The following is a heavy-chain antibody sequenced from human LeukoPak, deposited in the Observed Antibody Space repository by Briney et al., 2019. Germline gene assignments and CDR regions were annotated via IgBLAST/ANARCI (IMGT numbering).Heavy chain of an antibody. V-gene: IGHV3-48*03. J-gene: IGHJ4*02. Sequence: GGSLRLSCAASGFTFSSYEMNWVRQAPGKGLEWVSYISSSGSTIYYADSVKGRFTISRDNSKNTLYLQMNSLRAEDTAVYYCATDSGYDHHGLFDYWGQGTLVTVSS. CDR1: GFTFSSYE. CDR3: ATDSGYDHHGLFDY. D-gene: IGHD5-12*01. CDR2: ISSSGSTI.